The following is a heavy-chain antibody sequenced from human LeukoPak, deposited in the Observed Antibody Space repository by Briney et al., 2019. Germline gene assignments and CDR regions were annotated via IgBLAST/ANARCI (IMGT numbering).Heavy chain of an antibody. D-gene: IGHD2-15*01. V-gene: IGHV3-23*01. Sequence: GGSLKLSCAASGFTFSNYAMSWVRQAPGKGLEWVSAISGSGGNTYYADSVKGRFTISRDNSKNTLYLQMNSLRAEDTAVYYCAKAVNGVVARDWFDPWGQGTLVTVSS. CDR1: GFTFSNYA. J-gene: IGHJ5*02. CDR3: AKAVNGVVARDWFDP. CDR2: ISGSGGNT.